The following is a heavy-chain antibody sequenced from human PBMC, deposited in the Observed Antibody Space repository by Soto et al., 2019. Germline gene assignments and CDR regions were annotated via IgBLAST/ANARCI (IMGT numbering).Heavy chain of an antibody. CDR2: ISTYIGST. CDR3: ARAGPGVYSGATIDY. CDR1: GYTFTTYG. Sequence: QVQLVQSGAEVKKPGASVTVSCKASGYTFTTYGITWVRQAPGQGLEWMGWISTYIGSTDYALKVQGRVTMTADTSANTAYMELRHLTSDETAVYYCARAGPGVYSGATIDYWGQGTLVTVSS. J-gene: IGHJ4*02. V-gene: IGHV1-18*01. D-gene: IGHD1-26*01.